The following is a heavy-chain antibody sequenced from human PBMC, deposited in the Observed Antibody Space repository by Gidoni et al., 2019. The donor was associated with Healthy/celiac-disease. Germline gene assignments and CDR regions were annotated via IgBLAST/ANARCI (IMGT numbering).Heavy chain of an antibody. J-gene: IGHJ4*02. Sequence: QVQLQPWGAGLLKPSEPLSLTCAVYGGSSSGYYWSWIRQPPGKGLEWIGEINHSGSTNYNPSLKSRVTISVDTSKNQFSLKLSSVTAADTAVYYCARGGCSGGSCYPWDYWGQGTLVTVSS. CDR3: ARGGCSGGSCYPWDY. CDR1: GGSSSGYY. CDR2: INHSGST. D-gene: IGHD2-15*01. V-gene: IGHV4-34*01.